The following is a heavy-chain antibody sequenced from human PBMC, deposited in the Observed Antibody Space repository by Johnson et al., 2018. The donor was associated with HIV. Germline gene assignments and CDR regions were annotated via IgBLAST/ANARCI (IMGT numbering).Heavy chain of an antibody. V-gene: IGHV3-30*02. CDR2: IRYDGSNK. Sequence: QVQLVESGGGVVQPGGSLRLSCAASGFTFSNYGMHWVRQAPGTGLEWVAVIRYDGSNKYYAASVKARVTISRETSKNTLYLQMNSRRAEDTALYYCAKARFFGERPDSLELWGQGTMVTVSS. CDR1: GFTFSNYG. J-gene: IGHJ3*01. D-gene: IGHD3-22*01. CDR3: AKARFFGERPDSLEL.